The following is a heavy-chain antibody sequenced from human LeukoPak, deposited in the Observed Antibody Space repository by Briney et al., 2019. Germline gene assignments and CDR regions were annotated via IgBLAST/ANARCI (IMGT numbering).Heavy chain of an antibody. D-gene: IGHD1-7*01. CDR2: IRYDGSNK. Sequence: PGGSLRLSCAASGFTFSSDGMHWGPQAAGKGLEGGAFIRYDGSNKYYADSVKGRFTISRDNSKNTLYLQMNSLRAEDTAVYYCAKGNISIWNYGTDYWGQGTLVTVSS. J-gene: IGHJ4*02. CDR1: GFTFSSDG. V-gene: IGHV3-30*02. CDR3: AKGNISIWNYGTDY.